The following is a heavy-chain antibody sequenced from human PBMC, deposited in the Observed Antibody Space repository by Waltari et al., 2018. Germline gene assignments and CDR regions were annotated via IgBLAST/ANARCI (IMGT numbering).Heavy chain of an antibody. V-gene: IGHV4-4*02. Sequence: SWWRCVRQSPQRGLAWIGPVLSTGKTNYRPSFASRVTMSLDASNSQVSLKVTSATAADTAVYYCARDRGRGLYLDVWGPGTLVTVSP. CDR3: ARDRGRGLYLDV. J-gene: IGHJ4*02. D-gene: IGHD2-15*01. CDR1: SW. CDR2: VLSTGKT.